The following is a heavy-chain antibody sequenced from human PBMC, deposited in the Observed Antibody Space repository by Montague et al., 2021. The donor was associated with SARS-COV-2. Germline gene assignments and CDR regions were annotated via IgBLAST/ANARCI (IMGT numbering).Heavy chain of an antibody. CDR2: IYYSGST. Sequence: TLSLTCTVSGGSISSGGYYWSWIRQHPGKGLEWIGYIYYSGSTYYNPSLKSRVTISVDTSKNQFSLKLSSVTAADTAVYYCARAASDIVLMVYAIRALDIWGQGTMATVSS. CDR1: GGSISSGGYY. CDR3: ARAASDIVLMVYAIRALDI. J-gene: IGHJ3*02. V-gene: IGHV4-31*03. D-gene: IGHD2-8*01.